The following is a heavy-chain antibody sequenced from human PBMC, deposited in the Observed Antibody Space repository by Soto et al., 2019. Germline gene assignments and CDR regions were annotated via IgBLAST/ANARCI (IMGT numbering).Heavy chain of an antibody. CDR1: GGTFSSYA. CDR2: IIPIFGTA. CDR3: ASRGPGELLYGPRFNWFDP. D-gene: IGHD3-10*01. Sequence: QVQLVQSGAEVKKPGSSVKVSCKASGGTFSSYAISWVRQAPGQGLEWMGGIIPIFGTANYAQKFQGRVTITADESTSKAYMELSSLRSEDTAVYYCASRGPGELLYGPRFNWFDPWGQGTLVTVSS. J-gene: IGHJ5*02. V-gene: IGHV1-69*01.